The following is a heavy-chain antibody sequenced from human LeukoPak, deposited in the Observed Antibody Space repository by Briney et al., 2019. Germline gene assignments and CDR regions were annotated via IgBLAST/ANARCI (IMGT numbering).Heavy chain of an antibody. V-gene: IGHV4-59*01. D-gene: IGHD6-19*01. Sequence: SETLSLTCTVSGGSISSYYWSWIRQPPGKGLEWIGYIYYSGSTNYNPSLKSRVTISVDTSKNQFSLKLSSVTAADTAVYYCAREQCSGCEFDYWGQGTLVTVSS. CDR1: GGSISSYY. CDR3: AREQCSGCEFDY. J-gene: IGHJ4*02. CDR2: IYYSGST.